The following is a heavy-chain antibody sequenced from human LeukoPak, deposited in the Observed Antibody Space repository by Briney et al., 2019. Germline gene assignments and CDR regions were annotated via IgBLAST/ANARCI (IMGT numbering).Heavy chain of an antibody. V-gene: IGHV4-59*01. CDR1: GGSISSYY. CDR2: ISYSGST. J-gene: IGHJ4*02. Sequence: SETLSLTCTVSGGSISSYYWSWIRQPPGKGLEWIGYISYSGSTDYNPSLKSRVTISVDTSKSQFSLKLSSVTAADTAVYYCAREGVTKYYFDYWGQGTLVTVSS. CDR3: AREGVTKYYFDY. D-gene: IGHD4-11*01.